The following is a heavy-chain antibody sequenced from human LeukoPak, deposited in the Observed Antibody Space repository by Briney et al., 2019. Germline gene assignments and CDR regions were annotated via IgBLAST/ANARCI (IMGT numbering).Heavy chain of an antibody. CDR2: ISAYNGNT. CDR1: GYTFTSYG. CDR3: ARGGTTVTTYFYYSMDV. D-gene: IGHD4-17*01. Sequence: ASVKVSCKASGYTFTSYGISWVRQAPGQGLEWMGWISAYNGNTNYAQKLQGRVTMTTDTSTSTAYMELRSLRSDDTAVYYCARGGTTVTTYFYYSMDVWGKGTTVTVSS. V-gene: IGHV1-18*01. J-gene: IGHJ6*03.